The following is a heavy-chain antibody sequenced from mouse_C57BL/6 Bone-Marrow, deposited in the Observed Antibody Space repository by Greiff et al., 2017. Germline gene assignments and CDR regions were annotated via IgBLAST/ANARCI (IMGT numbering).Heavy chain of an antibody. J-gene: IGHJ4*01. CDR2: IRSKSSNYAT. D-gene: IGHD2-4*01. Sequence: EVQLVESGGGLVQPKGSLKLSCAASGFTFNTYAMHWVRQAPGKGLEWVARIRSKSSNYATYYADSVKDRFTISRDDSQSMLYLQMNNLKTEDTAMYYCVSAFYYDYDYAMDYWGQGTSVTVSS. CDR3: VSAFYYDYDYAMDY. V-gene: IGHV10-3*01. CDR1: GFTFNTYA.